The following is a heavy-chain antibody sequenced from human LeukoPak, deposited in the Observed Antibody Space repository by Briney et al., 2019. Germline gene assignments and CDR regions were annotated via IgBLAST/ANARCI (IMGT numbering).Heavy chain of an antibody. V-gene: IGHV4-59*01. CDR2: VYYSGST. J-gene: IGHJ2*01. CDR1: GDSISSYY. D-gene: IGHD3-10*01. CDR3: ARLQRITMAGPDYWYFDL. Sequence: PSETLSLTCTVSGDSISSYYWSWIRHPPEKGLEWIGYVYYSGSTNYNPSPKSRVTISVDTSTTQFSLKMNSVTPADTAVYYCARLQRITMAGPDYWYFDLWGRGTLVTVSP.